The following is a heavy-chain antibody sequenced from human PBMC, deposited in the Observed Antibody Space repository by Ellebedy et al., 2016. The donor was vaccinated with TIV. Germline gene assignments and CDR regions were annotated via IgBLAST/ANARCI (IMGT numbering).Heavy chain of an antibody. CDR1: GGTFSKYA. D-gene: IGHD3/OR15-3a*01. CDR2: IISILGIT. CDR3: ARDLSGLNDY. V-gene: IGHV1-69*04. Sequence: AASVKVSCKASGGTFSKYAISWVRQAPGQGLEWMGRIISILGITNYAQKFQGRVTMTADKSTTTAYMEFSSLRSEDTAVYYCARDLSGLNDYWGQGTLVIVSS. J-gene: IGHJ4*02.